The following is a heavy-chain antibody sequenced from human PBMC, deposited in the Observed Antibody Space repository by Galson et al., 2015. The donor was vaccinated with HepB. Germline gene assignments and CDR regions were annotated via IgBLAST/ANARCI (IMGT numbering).Heavy chain of an antibody. J-gene: IGHJ6*02. CDR3: TRDRYCTSTTCSGYYYGMDV. Sequence: SLRLSCAASGFTFSTYSMNWVRQAPGKGLEWISYISRSSSNRYYADSVNGRFTISRDDAKNSLYLQMNSLRDEDTAVYYCTRDRYCTSTTCSGYYYGMDVWGQGTTFTVSS. CDR1: GFTFSTYS. V-gene: IGHV3-48*02. D-gene: IGHD2-2*01. CDR2: ISRSSSNR.